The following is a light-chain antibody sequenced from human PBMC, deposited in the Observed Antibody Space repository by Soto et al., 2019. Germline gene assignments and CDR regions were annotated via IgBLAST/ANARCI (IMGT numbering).Light chain of an antibody. CDR2: DAS. CDR1: QSIYEK. V-gene: IGKV3-15*01. Sequence: EIVMTQSPATLSVSPGERVTLSCRASQSIYEKLAWYQQKPGQTPRLVIYDASTRATGTPGSFSGSGSGTEFTLTISSLQSEDFAVYYCQQYKRWPLTFGGGTKVDI. J-gene: IGKJ4*01. CDR3: QQYKRWPLT.